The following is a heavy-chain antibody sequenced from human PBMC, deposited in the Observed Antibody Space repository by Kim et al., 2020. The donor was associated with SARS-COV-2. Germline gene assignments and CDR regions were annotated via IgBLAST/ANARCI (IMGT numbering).Heavy chain of an antibody. CDR2: SYT. D-gene: IGHD7-27*01. J-gene: IGHJ6*02. CDR3: ARWGYGMDV. Sequence: SYTNHSPSFQGHVTISADKSISTAYLQWSSLKASDTAMYYCARWGYGMDVWGQGTTVTVSS. V-gene: IGHV5-10-1*01.